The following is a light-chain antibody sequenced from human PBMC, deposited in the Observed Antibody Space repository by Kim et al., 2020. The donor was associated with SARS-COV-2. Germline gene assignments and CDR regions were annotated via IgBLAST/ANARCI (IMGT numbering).Light chain of an antibody. CDR3: HQYYCTPHT. CDR1: QSVLYSANNRNY. Sequence: DIVMTKSPDSLAVSLGERATINCKSSQSVLYSANNRNYLSWYQQKPGQPPKLLIFWASTRDSGVPDRFRGSGSGTDFTLTISSLQAEDVAIYYCHQYYCTPHTFGQGTKVDIK. V-gene: IGKV4-1*01. J-gene: IGKJ1*01. CDR2: WAS.